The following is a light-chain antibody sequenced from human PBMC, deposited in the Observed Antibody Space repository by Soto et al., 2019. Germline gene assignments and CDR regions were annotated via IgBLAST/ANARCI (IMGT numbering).Light chain of an antibody. CDR2: DAS. V-gene: IGKV3-11*01. J-gene: IGKJ2*02. CDR3: QQHSDWPRT. Sequence: EIVLTQSPATLSLSPGDRATLSCRASQSISTYLAWYQQKPDQAPRLLIYDASNRATGIPARFSGGGSGTDFTLTISTLEPGDFAVYYCQQHSDWPRTFGQGTKLEIK. CDR1: QSISTY.